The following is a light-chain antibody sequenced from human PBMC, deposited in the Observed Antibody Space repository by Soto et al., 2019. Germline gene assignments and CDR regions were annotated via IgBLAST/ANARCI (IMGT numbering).Light chain of an antibody. J-gene: IGKJ3*01. Sequence: EIVLTQSPGTLSLSPGERATLSCRASQSISSSYLAWYQQKPGQAPRLLIYGASSRATGIPDRFSGSGSGTDFTLTISSLEPEDFAVYYCQQYDTFGPGTKVDIK. CDR1: QSISSSY. CDR2: GAS. CDR3: QQYDT. V-gene: IGKV3-20*01.